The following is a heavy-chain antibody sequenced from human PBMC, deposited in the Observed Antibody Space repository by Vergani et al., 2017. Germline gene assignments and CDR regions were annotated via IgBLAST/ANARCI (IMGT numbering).Heavy chain of an antibody. CDR3: ARAPPGYCSSTSCYHYGMDV. CDR1: GFTVSSNY. D-gene: IGHD2-2*01. J-gene: IGHJ6*02. V-gene: IGHV3-66*01. CDR2: IYSGGST. Sequence: EVQLVESGGGLVQPGGSLRLSCAASGFTVSSNYMRWVRQAPGKGLEWVSVIYSGGSTYYADSVKGRFTISRENAKNSLYLQMNSLRAGDTAVYYCARAPPGYCSSTSCYHYGMDVWGQGTTVTVSS.